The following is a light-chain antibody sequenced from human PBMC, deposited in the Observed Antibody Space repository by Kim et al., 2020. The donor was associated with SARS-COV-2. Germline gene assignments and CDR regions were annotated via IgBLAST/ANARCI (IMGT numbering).Light chain of an antibody. CDR2: DVS. CDR1: QNVSSN. Sequence: LSPGERATLSCRASQNVSSNLAWYQQKPGQAPRLLIYDVSSRATGIPARFSGSGSGTDLTLTISSLEPEDFAVYYCQQRSNWPPYTFGQGTKLEI. CDR3: QQRSNWPPYT. V-gene: IGKV3-11*01. J-gene: IGKJ2*01.